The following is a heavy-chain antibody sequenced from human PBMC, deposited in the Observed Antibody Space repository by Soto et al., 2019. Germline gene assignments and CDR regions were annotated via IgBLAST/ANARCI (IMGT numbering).Heavy chain of an antibody. D-gene: IGHD5-18*01. CDR1: GGSISSSSYY. Sequence: QLQLQESGPGLVKPSETLSLTCTVSGGSISSSSYYWGWIRQPPGKGLEWIGSIYYSGSTYYNPSLNSRGTISVDTSKNQFSLKLSSVTAADTAVYYCARQVYSYGYYYYYYMDVWGKGTTVTVSS. V-gene: IGHV4-39*01. J-gene: IGHJ6*03. CDR3: ARQVYSYGYYYYYYMDV. CDR2: IYYSGST.